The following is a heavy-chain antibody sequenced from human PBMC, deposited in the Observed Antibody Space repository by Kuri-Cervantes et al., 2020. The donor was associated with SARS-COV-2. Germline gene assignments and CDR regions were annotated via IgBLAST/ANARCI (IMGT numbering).Heavy chain of an antibody. J-gene: IGHJ4*02. Sequence: GEFLKISCAASGFTFSSYWMHWVRQAPGKGLVWVSRINSDGSSTSYADSVKGRFTISRDNAKNTLYLQMNSLRAEDTAVYYCATQGTIYYYDTLWGQGTLVTVSS. D-gene: IGHD3-22*01. V-gene: IGHV3-74*01. CDR3: ATQGTIYYYDTL. CDR2: INSDGSST. CDR1: GFTFSSYW.